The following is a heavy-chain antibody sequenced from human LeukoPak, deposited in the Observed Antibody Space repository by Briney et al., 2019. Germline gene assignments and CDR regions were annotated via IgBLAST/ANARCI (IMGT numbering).Heavy chain of an antibody. Sequence: GGSLRLSCAASGFTFSTYGMNWVRQAPGKGLEWVSTISRSGDITYYADSVKGRFTISRDNSKNTLYLQMNSLRAEDTAIYYCATGSTAVAGTKFWGQGILVTVSS. V-gene: IGHV3-23*01. J-gene: IGHJ4*02. CDR1: GFTFSTYG. CDR3: ATGSTAVAGTKF. CDR2: ISRSGDIT. D-gene: IGHD6-19*01.